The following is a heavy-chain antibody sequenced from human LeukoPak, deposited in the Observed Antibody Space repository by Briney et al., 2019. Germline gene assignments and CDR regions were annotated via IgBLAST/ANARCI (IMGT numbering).Heavy chain of an antibody. Sequence: GGSLRLSCAASGFSFNRYGMNWVRQAPGKGLEWVSAITDSGDSTFYADSVKGRFTVSRDNSKNTLYLQMNSLRAEDMAVYYCAKDLGYGGTPPVYFEYWGQGTLVTVSS. CDR2: ITDSGDST. CDR3: AKDLGYGGTPPVYFEY. D-gene: IGHD4-23*01. CDR1: GFSFNRYG. J-gene: IGHJ4*02. V-gene: IGHV3-23*01.